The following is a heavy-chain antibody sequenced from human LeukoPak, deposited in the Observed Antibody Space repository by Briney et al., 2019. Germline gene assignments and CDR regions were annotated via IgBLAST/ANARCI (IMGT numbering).Heavy chain of an antibody. D-gene: IGHD2-2*01. Sequence: SETLSLTCTVSGGSVSSGSYYWSWIRQPPGKGLEWIGYIYYSGSTNYNPSLKSRVTISVDTSKNQFSLKLSSVTAADTAVYYCAKVVQTDIVVVPADSFDYWGQGTLVTVSS. J-gene: IGHJ4*02. CDR3: AKVVQTDIVVVPADSFDY. CDR2: IYYSGST. CDR1: GGSVSSGSYY. V-gene: IGHV4-61*01.